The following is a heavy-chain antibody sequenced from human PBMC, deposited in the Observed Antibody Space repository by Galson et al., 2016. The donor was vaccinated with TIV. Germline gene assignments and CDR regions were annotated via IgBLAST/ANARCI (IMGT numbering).Heavy chain of an antibody. CDR3: ASRHHTWGWEMLP. J-gene: IGHJ5*02. Sequence: QSGAEVKKPGESLKISCKASGYNFISFWIGWVRQRPGKGLEWMGIIFPGDSDTTYSPSFRGQVTMSVDKSINTAYLQWNSLKASDTAIYYCASRHHTWGWEMLPWGQGALVTVSS. V-gene: IGHV5-51*03. CDR1: GYNFISFW. CDR2: IFPGDSDT. D-gene: IGHD1-26*01.